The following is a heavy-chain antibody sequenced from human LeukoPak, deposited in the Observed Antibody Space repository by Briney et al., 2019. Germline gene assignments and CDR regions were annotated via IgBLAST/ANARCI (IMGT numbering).Heavy chain of an antibody. V-gene: IGHV4-39*07. CDR1: DDSISNSRYF. J-gene: IGHJ4*02. D-gene: IGHD1-26*01. CDR3: ARDIDDVGALLDF. Sequence: PSETLSLTCTISDDSISNSRYFWAWIRQSPGKGLEWLASINYSGRTYYNPSLNSRLTISVDTAKRQFSLKLTSATAADTALYYCARDIDDVGALLDFWGQGTLVTVSS. CDR2: INYSGRT.